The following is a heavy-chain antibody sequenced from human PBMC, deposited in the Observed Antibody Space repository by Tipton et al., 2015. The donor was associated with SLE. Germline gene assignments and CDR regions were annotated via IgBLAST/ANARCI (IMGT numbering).Heavy chain of an antibody. CDR1: GFTFGTYW. J-gene: IGHJ6*02. CDR3: ARVGGSPTSEYYYYGMDV. Sequence: SLRLSCAASGFTFGTYWMHWVRQVPGKGLLWVARISTDGRSRDYADSVKGRFTVSRDNAKNTLYLQMNSLRAEDTAVYYCARVGGSPTSEYYYYGMDVWGQGTTVTVSS. V-gene: IGHV3-74*01. CDR2: ISTDGRSR. D-gene: IGHD3-16*01.